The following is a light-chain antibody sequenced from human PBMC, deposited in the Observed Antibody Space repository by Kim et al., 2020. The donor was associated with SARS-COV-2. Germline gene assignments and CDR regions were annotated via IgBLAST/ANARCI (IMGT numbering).Light chain of an antibody. CDR1: QAIGRY. Sequence: DIQMTQSPSSLSASLGDTVTMTCRASQAIGRYLAWFQQKPGKAPKSLIYAVSRLQVGVPSKFSGSGSGTEFTLTINDLQPEDFATYYCQQYNSHPITFGQGTRLEIK. V-gene: IGKV1-16*02. CDR2: AVS. CDR3: QQYNSHPIT. J-gene: IGKJ5*01.